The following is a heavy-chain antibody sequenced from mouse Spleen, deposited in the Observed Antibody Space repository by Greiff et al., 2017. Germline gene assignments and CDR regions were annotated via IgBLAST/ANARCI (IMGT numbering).Heavy chain of an antibody. Sequence: VQLLQPGAELVRPGASVKLSCKASGYSFTSYWMNWVQQWPGQGLEWIGMLHPSDSETRLNQKFKDKATLTVDKSSSTAYMQLSSPTSEDSAVYYCAKYRYGPDWYFDVWGAGTTGTVSS. CDR1: GYSFTSYW. J-gene: IGHJ1*01. CDR3: AKYRYGPDWYFDV. CDR2: LHPSDSET. V-gene: IGHV1-74*01. D-gene: IGHD2-14*01.